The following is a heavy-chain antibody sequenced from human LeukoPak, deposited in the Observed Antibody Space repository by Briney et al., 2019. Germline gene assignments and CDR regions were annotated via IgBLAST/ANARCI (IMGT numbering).Heavy chain of an antibody. CDR1: GYTFTGYY. CDR2: INPNSGGT. Sequence: ASVKVSCKASGYTFTGYYMHWVRQAPGEGLEWMGWINPNSGGTNYAQKFQGRVTMTRDTSISTAYMELSRLRSDDTAVYYCARDDDYGGNQGFENWGQGTLVTVSS. CDR3: ARDDDYGGNQGFEN. D-gene: IGHD4-23*01. J-gene: IGHJ4*02. V-gene: IGHV1-2*02.